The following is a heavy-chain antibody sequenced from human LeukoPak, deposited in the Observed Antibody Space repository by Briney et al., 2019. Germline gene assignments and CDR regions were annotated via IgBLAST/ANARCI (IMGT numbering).Heavy chain of an antibody. D-gene: IGHD5-12*01. V-gene: IGHV7-4-1*02. J-gene: IGHJ6*02. CDR2: INTNTGNP. CDR3: ARAGYSGYGIKKYYYGMDV. Sequence: ASVKVSCKASGYTFTSYAMNWVRQAPGQGLEWMGWINTNTGNPTYAQGFTGRFVFSLDTSVSTAYLQISSLKAEDTAVYYCARAGYSGYGIKKYYYGMDVWGQGTTVTVSS. CDR1: GYTFTSYA.